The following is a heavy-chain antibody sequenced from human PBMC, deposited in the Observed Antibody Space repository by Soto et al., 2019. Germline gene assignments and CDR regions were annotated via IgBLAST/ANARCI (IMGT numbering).Heavy chain of an antibody. CDR2: INAGNGNT. CDR3: ARAELAAGPFAY. V-gene: IGHV1-3*01. D-gene: IGHD1-26*01. CDR1: GYTFTSYA. Sequence: QVQLVQSGAEVKKPGASVKVSCKASGYTFTSYAMHWARQAPGQRLEWMGWINAGNGNTKYSQKFQGRVTITRDTSASTAYMELSSLRSEDTAVYYCARAELAAGPFAYWGQGTLVTVSS. J-gene: IGHJ4*02.